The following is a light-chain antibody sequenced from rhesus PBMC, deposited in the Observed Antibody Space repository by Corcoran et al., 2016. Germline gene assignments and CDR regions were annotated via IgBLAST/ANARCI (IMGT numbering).Light chain of an antibody. CDR1: QGISSW. J-gene: IGKJ2*01. Sequence: DIQMTQSPSSLSASVGDRVTITCRASQGISSWLAWYQQKQGKAPKLLIYKASNLQSGVPSSFCGSGSGTDFTLTISRLQPEDFATYYCQQYNRAPYSFGQGTKVDIK. CDR2: KAS. V-gene: IGKV1-21*01. CDR3: QQYNRAPYS.